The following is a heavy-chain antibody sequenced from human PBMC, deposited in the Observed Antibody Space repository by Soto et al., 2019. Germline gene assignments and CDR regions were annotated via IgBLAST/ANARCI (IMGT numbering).Heavy chain of an antibody. Sequence: EVQLVESGGGLVQPGGSLRLSCAASGFTFSGYNMNWVRQAPGKGLEWFSCIKSDSSGTWYADSVKGRFTMSRDNAKNSLYLQMNSLRDEDTAVYFCARDSNWSSDYWGQGTLVAVSS. CDR3: ARDSNWSSDY. J-gene: IGHJ4*02. CDR2: IKSDSSGT. V-gene: IGHV3-48*02. D-gene: IGHD1-1*01. CDR1: GFTFSGYN.